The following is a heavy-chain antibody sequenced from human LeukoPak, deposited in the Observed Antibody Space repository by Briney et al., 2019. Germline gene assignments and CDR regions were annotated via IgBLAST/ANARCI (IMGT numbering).Heavy chain of an antibody. CDR1: GGSISSYY. D-gene: IGHD3-3*01. J-gene: IGHJ6*03. CDR3: ATSTIFGVVIDYYYYMDV. V-gene: IGHV4-59*08. CDR2: ISYSGRT. Sequence: SETLSLTCTVSGGSISSYYWSWIRQPPGKGLEWLGYISYSGRTNYNPSLKSRVTISVDTSKNQFSLKLRSVTAADTAVYYCATSTIFGVVIDYYYYMDVWGKGTTVTASS.